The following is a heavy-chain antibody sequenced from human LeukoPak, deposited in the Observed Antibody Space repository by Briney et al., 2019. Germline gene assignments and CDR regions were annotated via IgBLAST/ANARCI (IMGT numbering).Heavy chain of an antibody. D-gene: IGHD6-19*01. J-gene: IGHJ4*02. CDR2: ISGTGDSA. Sequence: GGSLRLSCVASGFRFSSYALSWVRQSPGKGLEWVSGISGTGDSAYYADSMKGRFTISRDNSKNTLYLQMNSLRADDTATFYCASHSTFAVAETKDYFDYWGQGTLVTVSS. CDR1: GFRFSSYA. V-gene: IGHV3-23*01. CDR3: ASHSTFAVAETKDYFDY.